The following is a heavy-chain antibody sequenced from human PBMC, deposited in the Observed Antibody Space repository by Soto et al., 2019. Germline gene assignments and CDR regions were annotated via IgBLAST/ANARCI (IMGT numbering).Heavy chain of an antibody. V-gene: IGHV4-34*01. CDR1: GGSFSGYY. D-gene: IGHD1-7*01. CDR3: ARCRELHTRRVRPILDY. CDR2: INHSGST. Sequence: KPSETLSLTCAVYGGSFSGYYWSWIRQPPGKGLEWIGEINHSGSTNYNPSLKSRVTISVDTSKNQFSLKLSSVTAADTAVYYCARCRELHTRRVRPILDYWGQGTLVTVSS. J-gene: IGHJ4*02.